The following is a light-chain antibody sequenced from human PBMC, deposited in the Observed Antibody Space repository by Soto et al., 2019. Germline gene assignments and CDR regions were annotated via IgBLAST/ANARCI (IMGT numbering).Light chain of an antibody. V-gene: IGKV1-8*01. CDR2: AAS. J-gene: IGKJ3*01. CDR1: QGVSSY. Sequence: AIRMTQSPSSFSASTGDRVTITCRASQGVSSYLAWYQQKPGEAPKLLIYAASTMQSGVPSRFSGSGSGTVFTLIISCLLDEDSANYCCQQYYCSPFTFGPGTKVDIK. CDR3: QQYYCSPFT.